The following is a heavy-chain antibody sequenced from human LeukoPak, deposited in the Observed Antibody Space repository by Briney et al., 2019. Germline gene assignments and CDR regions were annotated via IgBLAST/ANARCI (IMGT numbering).Heavy chain of an antibody. CDR2: IDYSGDSP. D-gene: IGHD6-19*01. Sequence: PGGSLRLSCEASGFTSGFTFSSYWMSWIRQAPGKGLEWVSSIDYSGDSPYYADSVKGRFTMSRDNSKNIVYLQLSSLRPEDTAVYYCTRNSGWYGISWGQGTLVTVSS. J-gene: IGHJ4*02. CDR3: TRNSGWYGIS. V-gene: IGHV3-23*01. CDR1: GFTFSSYW.